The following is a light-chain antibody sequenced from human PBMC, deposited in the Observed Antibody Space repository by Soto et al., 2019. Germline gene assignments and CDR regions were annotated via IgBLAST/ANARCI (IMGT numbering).Light chain of an antibody. Sequence: QSALTQPASVSGSPGQSITISCTGISNDVGTYNLVSWYQHHPGKAPTLIIYEASKRPSGVPNRFSGSKSGNTASLTISGLHAEDEADYSFCSDGRSVVFGGGTKLTVL. CDR2: EAS. V-gene: IGLV2-23*01. CDR1: SNDVGTYNL. J-gene: IGLJ2*01. CDR3: CSDGRSVV.